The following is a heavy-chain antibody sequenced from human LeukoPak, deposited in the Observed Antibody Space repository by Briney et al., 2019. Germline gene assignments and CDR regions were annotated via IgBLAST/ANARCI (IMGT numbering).Heavy chain of an antibody. CDR2: MNPNSGNT. CDR1: GYTFTSYD. J-gene: IGHJ4*02. V-gene: IGHV1-8*01. CDR3: ARAPPPYYDILTGYYLVFDY. Sequence: ASVKVSCKASGYTFTSYDINWVRQATGQGLEWMGWMNPNSGNTGYAQKFQGRVAMTRNTSITTAYMELSSLRSGDTAVYYCARAPPPYYDILTGYYLVFDYWGQGTLVTVSS. D-gene: IGHD3-9*01.